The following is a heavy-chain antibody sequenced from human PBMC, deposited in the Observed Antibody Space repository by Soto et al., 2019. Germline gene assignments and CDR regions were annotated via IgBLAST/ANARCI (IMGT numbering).Heavy chain of an antibody. CDR2: ISWDGGST. J-gene: IGHJ4*02. CDR1: GFTFDDYT. CDR3: AKDITHGDSAFDY. D-gene: IGHD4-17*01. V-gene: IGHV3-43*01. Sequence: EVQLVESGGVVVQPGGSLRLSCAASGFTFDDYTMHWVRQAPGKGLEWVSLISWDGGSTYYADSVKGRFTISRDNSKNSLYLQMKSLRTEDTALYYCAKDITHGDSAFDYWGQGTLVTVSS.